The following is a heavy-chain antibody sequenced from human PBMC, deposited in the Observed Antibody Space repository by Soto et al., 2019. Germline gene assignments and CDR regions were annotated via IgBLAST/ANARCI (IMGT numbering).Heavy chain of an antibody. Sequence: PGGSLRLSCTASGFTFVDYAMSWFRQAPGKGLEWVGFIRSKAYGGTTEYAASVKGRFTISRDDSKSIAYLQMNSLKTEDTAVYYCTREAPIWFGELPRFDYWGQGTLVTVSS. CDR1: GFTFVDYA. V-gene: IGHV3-49*03. CDR2: IRSKAYGGTT. CDR3: TREAPIWFGELPRFDY. J-gene: IGHJ4*02. D-gene: IGHD3-10*01.